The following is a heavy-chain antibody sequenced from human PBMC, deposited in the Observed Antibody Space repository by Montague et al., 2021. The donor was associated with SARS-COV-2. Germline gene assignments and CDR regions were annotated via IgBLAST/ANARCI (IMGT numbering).Heavy chain of an antibody. D-gene: IGHD3-3*01. CDR3: ARKASRRITSFGVVPASYYFDY. CDR2: INYSGSN. V-gene: IGHV4-39*01. J-gene: IGHJ4*02. CDR1: GGSISSSSYY. Sequence: SETLSLTCTVSGGSISSSSYYWGWIRQPPGKELEWIVSINYSGSNNYNPSLKSRVTISADTSQNQLSLKLSTVTAADTAVYYCARKASRRITSFGVVPASYYFDYWGQGTLVTVPS.